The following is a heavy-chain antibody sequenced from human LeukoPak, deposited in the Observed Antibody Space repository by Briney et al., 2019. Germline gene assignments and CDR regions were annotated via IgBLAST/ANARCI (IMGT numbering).Heavy chain of an antibody. Sequence: KSSETLSLTCTVSGTSMRSYYWSWIRQPPGKGLEWIGYIYHDGSTTYNPSLKSRVTISVDTSKNQFSLKLTPVTAADTAVYYCARGDGDDYVWGSYRRRYFDLWGRGTLVTVSS. J-gene: IGHJ2*01. CDR1: GTSMRSYY. CDR3: ARGDGDDYVWGSYRRRYFDL. V-gene: IGHV4-59*01. CDR2: IYHDGST. D-gene: IGHD3-16*02.